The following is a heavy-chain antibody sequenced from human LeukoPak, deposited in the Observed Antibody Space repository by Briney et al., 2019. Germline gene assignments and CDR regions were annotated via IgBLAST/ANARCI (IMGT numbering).Heavy chain of an antibody. J-gene: IGHJ4*02. CDR3: ARARRDIVVVPAAIFGY. CDR2: INHSGST. Sequence: KSSETLSLTCAVYGGSFSGFYWSWIRQPPGKGLEWIGEINHSGSTDYNPSLKSRVTISVDTSKNQFSLKLSSVTAADTAVYYCARARRDIVVVPAAIFGYWGQGTLVTVSS. D-gene: IGHD2-2*01. V-gene: IGHV4-34*01. CDR1: GGSFSGFY.